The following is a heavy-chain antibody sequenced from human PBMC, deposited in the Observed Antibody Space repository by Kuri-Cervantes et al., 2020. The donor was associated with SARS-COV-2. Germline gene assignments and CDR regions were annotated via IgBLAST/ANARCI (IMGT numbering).Heavy chain of an antibody. CDR3: ARGDWFDP. Sequence: GESLKISCAASGFTFSSYGMHWVRQAPGQGLEWMGWINPNSGGTNYAQKFQGWVTMTRDTSISTAYMELSRLRSDDTAVYYCARGDWFDPWGQGTLVTVSS. CDR1: GFTFSSYG. V-gene: IGHV1-2*04. J-gene: IGHJ5*02. CDR2: INPNSGGT.